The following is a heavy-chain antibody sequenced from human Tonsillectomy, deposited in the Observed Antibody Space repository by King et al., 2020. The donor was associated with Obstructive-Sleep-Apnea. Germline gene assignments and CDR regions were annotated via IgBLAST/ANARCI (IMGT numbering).Heavy chain of an antibody. CDR3: ARKASGWYLGTFDL. V-gene: IGHV4-59*11. CDR1: GGSMNYHY. J-gene: IGHJ3*01. Sequence: VQLQESGPGLVKPSETLALTCTVSGGSMNYHYWTWIRQAPGAALEWIGYVDYSGKTNHNPSLQSRITMSVDPTKNQFSLKLYSVTAADTAVYYCARKASGWYLGTFDLWGQGTMVSVSS. CDR2: VDYSGKT. D-gene: IGHD6-19*01.